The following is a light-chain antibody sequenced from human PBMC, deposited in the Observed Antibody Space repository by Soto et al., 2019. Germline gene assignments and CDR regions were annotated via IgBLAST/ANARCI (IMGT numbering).Light chain of an antibody. CDR1: QSVSNNY. CDR2: GAS. V-gene: IGKV3-20*01. J-gene: IGKJ1*01. Sequence: EVVLTQSPGTLSLSPGERATLSCRASQSVSNNYLAWYQQKPGRAPRLLIYGASTRATGVPDRFSGSGSGTEFTLTISRLEPEDFVVFYCHQYSSSPRTFDQGTRVEVK. CDR3: HQYSSSPRT.